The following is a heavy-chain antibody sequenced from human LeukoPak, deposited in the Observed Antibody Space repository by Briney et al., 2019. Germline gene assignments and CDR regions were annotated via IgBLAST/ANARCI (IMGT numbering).Heavy chain of an antibody. Sequence: GGSLRLSCAASGFSFSSYRMNWVRQAPGKGLEWVSYISSSSSTIYYADSVKGRFTISRDNAKNSLYLQMNSLRAEDTAVYYCVRGIQDSSSWPIDYWGQGTLVTVSS. D-gene: IGHD6-13*01. J-gene: IGHJ4*02. V-gene: IGHV3-48*01. CDR2: ISSSSSTI. CDR3: VRGIQDSSSWPIDY. CDR1: GFSFSSYR.